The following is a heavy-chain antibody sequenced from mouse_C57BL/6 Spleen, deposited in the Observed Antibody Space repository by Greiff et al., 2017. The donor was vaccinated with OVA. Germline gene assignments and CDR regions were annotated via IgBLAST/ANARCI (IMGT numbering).Heavy chain of an antibody. D-gene: IGHD3-2*02. Sequence: VQRVESGAELVKPGASVKLSCKASGYTFTEYTIHWVKQRSGQGLEWIGWFYPGSGSIKYNEKFKDKATLTADKSSSTVYMELSRLTSEDSSVYFCARHEGSPLRPHAMDYWGQGTSVTVSS. CDR2: FYPGSGSI. CDR1: GYTFTEYT. CDR3: ARHEGSPLRPHAMDY. J-gene: IGHJ4*01. V-gene: IGHV1-62-2*01.